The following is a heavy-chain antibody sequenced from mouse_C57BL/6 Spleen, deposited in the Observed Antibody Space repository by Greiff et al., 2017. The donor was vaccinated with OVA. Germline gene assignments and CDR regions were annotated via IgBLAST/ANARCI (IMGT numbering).Heavy chain of an antibody. D-gene: IGHD1-1*01. V-gene: IGHV1-85*01. Sequence: VKVVESGPELVKPGASVKLSCKASGYTFTSYDINWVKQRPGQGLEWIGWIYPRDGSTKYNEKFKGKATLTVDTSSSTAYMELHSLTSEDSAVYFCARDYYYGRTYAMDYWGQGTSVTVSS. CDR1: GYTFTSYD. J-gene: IGHJ4*01. CDR3: ARDYYYGRTYAMDY. CDR2: IYPRDGST.